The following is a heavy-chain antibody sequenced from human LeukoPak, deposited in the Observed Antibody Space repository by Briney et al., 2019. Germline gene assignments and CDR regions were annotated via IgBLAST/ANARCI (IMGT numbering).Heavy chain of an antibody. CDR2: ISGSGGST. CDR3: AKAPYYDFWSGYSWTAFDI. D-gene: IGHD3-3*01. V-gene: IGHV3-23*01. J-gene: IGHJ3*02. CDR1: GFTFSSYA. Sequence: PGRSLRLSCAASGFTFSSYAMSWVRQAPGKGLEWVSAISGSGGSTYYADSVKGRFTISRDNSKNTLYLQMNSLRAEDTAVYYCAKAPYYDFWSGYSWTAFDIWGQGTMVTVSS.